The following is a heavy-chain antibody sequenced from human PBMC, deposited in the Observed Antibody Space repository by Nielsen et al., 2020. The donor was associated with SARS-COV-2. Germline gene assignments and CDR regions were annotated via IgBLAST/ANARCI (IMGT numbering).Heavy chain of an antibody. CDR1: GGSFSGYY. CDR2: INHSGST. CDR3: ARDPGLGNWGGAHWYFDL. V-gene: IGHV4-34*01. Sequence: SQTLSLTCAVYGGSFSGYYWSWIRQPPGKGLEWIGEINHSGSTNYNPSLKSRVTISVDTSKNQFSLKLSSVTAADTAVYYCARDPGLGNWGGAHWYFDLWGRGTLVTVSS. J-gene: IGHJ2*01. D-gene: IGHD7-27*01.